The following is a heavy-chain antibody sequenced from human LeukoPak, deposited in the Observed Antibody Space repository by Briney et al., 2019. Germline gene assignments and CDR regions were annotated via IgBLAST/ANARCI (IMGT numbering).Heavy chain of an antibody. V-gene: IGHV4-59*01. J-gene: IGHJ4*02. CDR2: IYYSGST. CDR3: ARVQNYYDSSGYYYYFDY. CDR1: GGSFSSYY. D-gene: IGHD3-22*01. Sequence: PSETLSLTCTVSGGSFSSYYWSWLRQPPGKGLEWIGYIYYSGSTNYNPSLKSRVTISVDTSKNQFSLKLSSVTAADTAVYYCARVQNYYDSSGYYYYFDYWGQGTVVTVSS.